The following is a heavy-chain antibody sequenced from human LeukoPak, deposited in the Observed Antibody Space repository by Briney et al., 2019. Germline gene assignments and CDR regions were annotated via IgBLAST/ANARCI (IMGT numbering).Heavy chain of an antibody. CDR1: GGSISTNY. CDR3: AKVNDRGRGLDY. D-gene: IGHD3-16*01. V-gene: IGHV4-59*01. J-gene: IGHJ4*02. Sequence: SEGLSLTCTVSGGSISTNYWSWIRQPPGKGLEWIGNIFYSGRNNYKPSLKSRVTMSVDTSKNQFSLKLSSVTAADTAVYYCAKVNDRGRGLDYWGQGTLVTVSS. CDR2: IFYSGRN.